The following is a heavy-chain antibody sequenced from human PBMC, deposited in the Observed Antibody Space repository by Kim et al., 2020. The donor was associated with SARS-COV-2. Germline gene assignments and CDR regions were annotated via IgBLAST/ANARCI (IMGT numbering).Heavy chain of an antibody. J-gene: IGHJ4*02. CDR1: GYTFTSYG. D-gene: IGHD6-19*01. V-gene: IGHV1-18*01. CDR2: ISAYNGNT. Sequence: ASVKVSCKASGYTFTSYGISWVRQAPGQGLEWMGWISAYNGNTNYAQKLQGRVTMTTDTSTSTAYMELRSLRSDDKAVYYCARDPPPSEAGTNQPFDYWGQGTLVTVSS. CDR3: ARDPPPSEAGTNQPFDY.